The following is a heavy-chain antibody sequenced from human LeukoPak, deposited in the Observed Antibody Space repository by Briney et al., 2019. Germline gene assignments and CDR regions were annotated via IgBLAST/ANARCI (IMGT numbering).Heavy chain of an antibody. Sequence: PSQTLSLTCAVSGGSISSGGYSWSWIRQPPGKGLEWIGYIYHSGSTYYNPSLKSRVTISVDTSKNQFSLKLSSVTAADTAVYYCARGSIAAAAADYWGQGTLVTVSS. D-gene: IGHD6-13*01. J-gene: IGHJ4*02. CDR1: GGSISSGGYS. CDR3: ARGSIAAAAADY. CDR2: IYHSGST. V-gene: IGHV4-30-2*01.